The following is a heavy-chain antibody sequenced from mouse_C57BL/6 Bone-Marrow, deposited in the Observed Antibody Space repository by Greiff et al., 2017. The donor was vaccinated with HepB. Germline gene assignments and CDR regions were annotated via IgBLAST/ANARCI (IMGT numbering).Heavy chain of an antibody. CDR2: ISNGGGST. Sequence: EVMLVESGGVLVQPGGSLKLSCAASGFTFSDYYMYWVRQTPEKRLEWVAYISNGGGSTYYPDTVKGRFTISRDNAKNTLYLQMSRLKSEDTAMYYCARRKVTTRYYYAMDYWGQGTSVTVSS. V-gene: IGHV5-12*01. CDR1: GFTFSDYY. CDR3: ARRKVTTRYYYAMDY. D-gene: IGHD2-2*01. J-gene: IGHJ4*01.